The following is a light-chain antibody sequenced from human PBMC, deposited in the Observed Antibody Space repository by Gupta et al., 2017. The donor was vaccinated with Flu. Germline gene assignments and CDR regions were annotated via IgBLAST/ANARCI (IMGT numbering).Light chain of an antibody. CDR1: QFIGNY. CDR3: QQSDSNPNT. J-gene: IGKJ4*01. V-gene: IGKV1-39*01. Sequence: DIQMTQSPSSLSAVVGDRVTITCRASQFIGNYLNWYQQKPGKAPKLLIYAAYNLQSGVPSRFSGSGSGTDFTLTISRLQPDDFATYCCQQSDSNPNTFGGGTKVDI. CDR2: AAY.